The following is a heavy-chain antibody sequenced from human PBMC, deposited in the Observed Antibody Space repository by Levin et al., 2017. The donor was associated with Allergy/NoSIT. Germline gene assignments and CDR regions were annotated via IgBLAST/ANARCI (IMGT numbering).Heavy chain of an antibody. V-gene: IGHV3-30-3*01. Sequence: GGSLRLSCAASGFTFSSYAMHWVRQAPGKGLEWVAVISYDGSNKYYADSVKGRFTISRDNSKNTLYLQMNSLRAEDTAVYYCARDRIFGVVRYYYYYYGMDGWGQGTTVTVSS. CDR1: GFTFSSYA. CDR3: ARDRIFGVVRYYYYYYGMDG. CDR2: ISYDGSNK. J-gene: IGHJ6*02. D-gene: IGHD3-3*02.